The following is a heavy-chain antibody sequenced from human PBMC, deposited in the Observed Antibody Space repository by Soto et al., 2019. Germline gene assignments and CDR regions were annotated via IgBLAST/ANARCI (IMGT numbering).Heavy chain of an antibody. Sequence: ASVKVSCKASGYTFTSYGISWVRQAPGQGLEWMGWISAYNGNTNYAQKLQGRVTMTTDTSTSTAYMELRSLRSDDTAVYYCVRRYYYDEDYYGMDVWGQGTTVT. CDR2: ISAYNGNT. CDR1: GYTFTSYG. CDR3: VRRYYYDEDYYGMDV. V-gene: IGHV1-18*01. D-gene: IGHD3-22*01. J-gene: IGHJ6*02.